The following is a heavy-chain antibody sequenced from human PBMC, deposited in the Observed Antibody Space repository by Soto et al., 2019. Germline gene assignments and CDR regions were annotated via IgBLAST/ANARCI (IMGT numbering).Heavy chain of an antibody. J-gene: IGHJ3*02. CDR1: RFTFSSYG. Sequence: GGSLRLSCAASRFTFSSYGMHWVRQAPGKGLEWVAVISYDGSNKYYADSVKGRFTISRDNSKNTLYLQMNSLRAEDTAVYYCANDFLDDSRGGAFDIWGKGTMVTVS. D-gene: IGHD6-19*01. CDR3: ANDFLDDSRGGAFDI. CDR2: ISYDGSNK. V-gene: IGHV3-30*18.